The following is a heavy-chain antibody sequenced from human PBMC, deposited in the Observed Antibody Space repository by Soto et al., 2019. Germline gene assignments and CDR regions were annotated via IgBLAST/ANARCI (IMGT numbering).Heavy chain of an antibody. CDR1: GYSFTSFW. CDR2: IYPGDSDA. V-gene: IGHV5-51*01. Sequence: GESLKISCEGSGYSFTSFWIGWVRQMPGKGLEWMAIIYPGDSDARYSPSFQGQVTISADKSISTAFLQWSSLKASDTAMYYCARRSGPSFYFWGQGTLVTVSS. CDR3: ARRSGPSFYF. J-gene: IGHJ4*02.